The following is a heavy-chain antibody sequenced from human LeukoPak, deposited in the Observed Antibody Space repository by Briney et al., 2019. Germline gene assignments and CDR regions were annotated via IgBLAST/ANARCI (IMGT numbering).Heavy chain of an antibody. CDR2: ISGSGGST. D-gene: IGHD6-19*01. V-gene: IGHV3-23*01. CDR3: AKDLDSGGWYWDDAFDI. J-gene: IGHJ3*02. CDR1: GFTFSSYA. Sequence: PGGSLRLSCAASGFTFSSYAMSWVRQAPGKGLEWVSAISGSGGSTYYADSVKGRFTISRDNSKNTLYLQMNSLRAEDTAVYYCAKDLDSGGWYWDDAFDIWGQGTMVTVSS.